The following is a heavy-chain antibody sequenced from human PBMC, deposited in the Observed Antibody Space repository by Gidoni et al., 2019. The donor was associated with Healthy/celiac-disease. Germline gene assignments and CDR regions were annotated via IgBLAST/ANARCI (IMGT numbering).Heavy chain of an antibody. Sequence: EVRLVESGAGLVQPGGSLRLPCAASGSTFSSYWMSWVRQDPGKGLEGVANIKQDGSEKYYVDSVKGRFTICRDNAKNSLYLQMNSVRAEDTAVYYCARVGEWKLLEADYWGQGTLVTVSS. D-gene: IGHD1-26*01. CDR1: GSTFSSYW. J-gene: IGHJ4*02. V-gene: IGHV3-7*01. CDR3: ARVGEWKLLEADY. CDR2: IKQDGSEK.